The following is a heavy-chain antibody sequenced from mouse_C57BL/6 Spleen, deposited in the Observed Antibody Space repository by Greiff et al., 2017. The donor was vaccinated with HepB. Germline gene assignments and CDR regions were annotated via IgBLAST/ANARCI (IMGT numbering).Heavy chain of an antibody. Sequence: EVQVVESGGGLVQPGGSLKLSCAASGFTFSDYYMYWVRQTPEKRLEWVAYISNGGGSTYYPDTVKGRFTISRDNAKNTLYLQMSRLKSEDTAMYYCARRGSSYFDYWGQGTTLTVSS. CDR3: ARRGSSYFDY. D-gene: IGHD1-1*01. V-gene: IGHV5-12*01. J-gene: IGHJ2*01. CDR1: GFTFSDYY. CDR2: ISNGGGST.